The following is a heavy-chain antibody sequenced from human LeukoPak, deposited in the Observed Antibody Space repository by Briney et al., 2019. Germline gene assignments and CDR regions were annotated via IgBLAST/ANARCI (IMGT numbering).Heavy chain of an antibody. CDR2: ISGSGVST. J-gene: IGHJ6*02. D-gene: IGHD2-8*01. CDR1: GFTFINYA. CDR3: AKGRPSCTTSNCYGTDV. V-gene: IGHV3-23*01. Sequence: GGSLRLSCSISGFTFINYAMNWVRQAPGKGLEWVSAISGSGVSTYYADSVKGRFTISRDNSKSTVSLQMNSLRADDTAIYYCAKGRPSCTTSNCYGTDVWGQGTTVTVSS.